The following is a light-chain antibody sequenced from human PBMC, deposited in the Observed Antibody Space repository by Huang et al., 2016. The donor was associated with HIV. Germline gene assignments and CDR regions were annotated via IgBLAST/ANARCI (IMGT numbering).Light chain of an antibody. CDR1: QSISNN. CDR2: AAS. V-gene: IGKV1-39*01. J-gene: IGKJ3*01. CDR3: QQSYSTPWVT. Sequence: DIQMTQSPSSLSASVGDRVTITCRASQSISNNLNWYQQRPGKAPKLLIYAASSLQSGVPSRFSGGGSGTDFTLIISSLQPEDFATYYCQQSYSTPWVTFGPGTKVDIK.